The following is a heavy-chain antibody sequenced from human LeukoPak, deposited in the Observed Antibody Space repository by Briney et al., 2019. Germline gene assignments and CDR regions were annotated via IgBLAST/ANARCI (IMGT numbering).Heavy chain of an antibody. CDR2: ISGSSAYI. CDR3: AKDAGEITPFDY. J-gene: IGHJ4*02. D-gene: IGHD3-16*01. Sequence: GGSLRLSCAASGFTFSTCGMNWVRQAPGKGLEWVSSISGSSAYIYYADSVKGRFTISRDNAKNTLYLQMNSLRAEDTAVYYCAKDAGEITPFDYWGQGTLVTVSS. CDR1: GFTFSTCG. V-gene: IGHV3-21*04.